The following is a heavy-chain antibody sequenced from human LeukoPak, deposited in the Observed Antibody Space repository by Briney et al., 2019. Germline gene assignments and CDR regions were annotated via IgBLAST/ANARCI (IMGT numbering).Heavy chain of an antibody. CDR2: INPSGGST. CDR1: GYTFTSYY. V-gene: IGHV1-46*01. D-gene: IGHD2-2*02. Sequence: ASVKVSCKASGYTFTSYYMHWVRQAPGQGLEWMGIINPSGGSTSYAQKFQGRVTMTRDTSTSTVYMELSSLRSEDTAVYYCARVGGYCSSTSCYTGLYYFDYWGRGTLVTVSS. J-gene: IGHJ4*02. CDR3: ARVGGYCSSTSCYTGLYYFDY.